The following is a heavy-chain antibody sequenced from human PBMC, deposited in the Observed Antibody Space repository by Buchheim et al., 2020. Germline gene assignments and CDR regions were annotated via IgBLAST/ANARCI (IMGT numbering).Heavy chain of an antibody. Sequence: QVQLVQSGAEVKKPGASVKVSCKASGYTFTSYYMHWVRQAPGQGLEWMGIINPSGGSTSYAKKFQGRVTMTRDTSTSTVYMELSSLRSEDTAVYYCARGHDFWSGYYWDYYYYYGMDVWGQGTT. CDR3: ARGHDFWSGYYWDYYYYYGMDV. J-gene: IGHJ6*02. V-gene: IGHV1-46*01. D-gene: IGHD3-3*01. CDR2: INPSGGST. CDR1: GYTFTSYY.